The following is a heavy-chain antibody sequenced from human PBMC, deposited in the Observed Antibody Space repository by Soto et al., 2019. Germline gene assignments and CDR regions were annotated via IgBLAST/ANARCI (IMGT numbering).Heavy chain of an antibody. CDR3: ARDSAAAMLVFYGMDV. J-gene: IGHJ6*02. Sequence: PGGSLRLSCAASGFTFSSYAMHWVRQAPGKGLEWVAVISYDGSNKYYADSVKGRFTISRDNSKNTLYLQMNSLRAEDTAVYYCARDSAAAMLVFYGMDVWGQGTTVTVSS. CDR2: ISYDGSNK. V-gene: IGHV3-30-3*01. D-gene: IGHD2-2*01. CDR1: GFTFSSYA.